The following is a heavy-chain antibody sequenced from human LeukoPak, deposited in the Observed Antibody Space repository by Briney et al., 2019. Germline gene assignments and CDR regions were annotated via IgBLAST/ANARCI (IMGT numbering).Heavy chain of an antibody. CDR1: GFTFSSYA. V-gene: IGHV3-23*01. CDR3: AKDSGYFDWLSADY. D-gene: IGHD3-9*01. J-gene: IGHJ4*02. Sequence: GGSLRLSCAASGFTFSSYAMSWVRQAPGKGLEWVSAISGSGGSTYYADSVKGRFTIPRDNSKNTLYLQMNSLRAEDTAVYYCAKDSGYFDWLSADYWGQGTLVTVSS. CDR2: ISGSGGST.